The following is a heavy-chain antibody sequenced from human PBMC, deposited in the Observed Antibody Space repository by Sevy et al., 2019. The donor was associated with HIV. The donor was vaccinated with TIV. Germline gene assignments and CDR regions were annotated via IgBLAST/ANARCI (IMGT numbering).Heavy chain of an antibody. Sequence: GGSLRLSCAASGFTFSSYDVHWVRQATGKGLEWVSAIGTAGDTYYPGSVKGRFTISRENAKNSLYLQMNSLRAGDTAVYYCARAQGSIAARFYYYYYMDVWGKGTTVTVSS. CDR1: GFTFSSYD. CDR3: ARAQGSIAARFYYYYYMDV. J-gene: IGHJ6*03. V-gene: IGHV3-13*01. CDR2: IGTAGDT. D-gene: IGHD6-6*01.